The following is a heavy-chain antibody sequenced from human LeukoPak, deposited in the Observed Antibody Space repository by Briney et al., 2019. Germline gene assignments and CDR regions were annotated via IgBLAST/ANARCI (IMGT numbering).Heavy chain of an antibody. CDR3: ARGDFWSGYYYYFDY. Sequence: GASVKVSCKASGYTFTSYDINWVRQATGQGLEWMGWINPNSGGTNYAQKFQGRVTMTRDTSISTAYMELSRLRSDDTAVYYCARGDFWSGYYYYFDYWGQGTLVTVSS. J-gene: IGHJ4*02. CDR1: GYTFTSYD. D-gene: IGHD3-3*01. V-gene: IGHV1-2*02. CDR2: INPNSGGT.